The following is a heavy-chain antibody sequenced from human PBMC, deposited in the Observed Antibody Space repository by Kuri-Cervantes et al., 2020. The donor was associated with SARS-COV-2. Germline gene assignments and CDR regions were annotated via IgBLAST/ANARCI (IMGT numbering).Heavy chain of an antibody. CDR3: ARGYDSSGYSLDY. D-gene: IGHD3-22*01. J-gene: IGHJ4*02. CDR1: GFTLSSYW. Sequence: LSLTCAASGFTLSSYWMHWVRQAPGKGLVWVSRINSDGSSTSYADSVKGRFTISRDNAKNTLYLQMNSLRAEDTAVYYCARGYDSSGYSLDYWGQGTLVTVSS. CDR2: INSDGSST. V-gene: IGHV3-74*01.